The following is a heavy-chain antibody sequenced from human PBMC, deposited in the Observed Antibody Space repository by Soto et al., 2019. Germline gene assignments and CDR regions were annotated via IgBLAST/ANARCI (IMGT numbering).Heavy chain of an antibody. Sequence: EVQLVESGGGLIQPGGSLRLSCAGSGFTVSSNYMSWVRQAPGKGLAWGSVIYSGGSTYYADSVKGRFTISRDNSKNTLYLQMNSLRAEDTAVYYCARAVIEGYYDSSPYYFDYWGQGTLVTVSS. J-gene: IGHJ4*02. D-gene: IGHD3-22*01. CDR1: GFTVSSNY. V-gene: IGHV3-53*01. CDR3: ARAVIEGYYDSSPYYFDY. CDR2: IYSGGST.